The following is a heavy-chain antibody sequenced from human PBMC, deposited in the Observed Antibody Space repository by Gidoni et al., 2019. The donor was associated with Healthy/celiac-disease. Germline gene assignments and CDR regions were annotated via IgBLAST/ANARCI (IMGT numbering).Heavy chain of an antibody. V-gene: IGHV1-46*01. CDR2: INPSGCST. Sequence: QVQLVQSGAEVKKPGASVKVSCKASGYTFTSYYMHWVRQAPGQGLEWMGIINPSGCSTSYAQKFQGRVTMTRDTSTSTVYMELSSLRSEDTAVYYCARDQDYYDSSGYYYNWFDPWGQGTLVTVSS. J-gene: IGHJ5*02. CDR1: GYTFTSYY. CDR3: ARDQDYYDSSGYYYNWFDP. D-gene: IGHD3-22*01.